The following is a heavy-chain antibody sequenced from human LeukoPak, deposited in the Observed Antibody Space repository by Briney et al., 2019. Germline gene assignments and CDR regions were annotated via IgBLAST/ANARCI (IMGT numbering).Heavy chain of an antibody. CDR2: ISGSGVNT. Sequence: GGSLRLSCAASGFTFSSHTMSWVRQAPGKGLEWVSGISGSGVNTYYANSVKGRFTISRDKFMNTLYLQMNSLRAEDTAVYYCAKPVLVGEPCYFDYWGQGTLVTVSS. CDR3: AKPVLVGEPCYFDY. J-gene: IGHJ4*02. CDR1: GFTFSSHT. V-gene: IGHV3-23*01. D-gene: IGHD1-26*01.